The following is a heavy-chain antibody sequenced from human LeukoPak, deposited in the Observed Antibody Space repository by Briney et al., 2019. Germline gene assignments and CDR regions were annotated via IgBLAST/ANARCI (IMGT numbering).Heavy chain of an antibody. CDR1: GGSFSGYY. CDR2: INHSGST. CDR3: ARALPPQDSSGYYDRSPKTGIDY. Sequence: PSETLSLTCAVHGGSFSGYYWSWIRQPPGKGLEWIGEINHSGSTNYNPSLKSRVTISVDTSKNQFSLKLSSVTAADTAVYYCARALPPQDSSGYYDRSPKTGIDYWGQGTLVTVSS. J-gene: IGHJ4*02. V-gene: IGHV4-34*01. D-gene: IGHD3-22*01.